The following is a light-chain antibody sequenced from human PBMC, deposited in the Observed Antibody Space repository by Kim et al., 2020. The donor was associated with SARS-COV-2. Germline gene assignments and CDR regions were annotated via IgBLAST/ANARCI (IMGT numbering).Light chain of an antibody. CDR1: QSVLYSSSNKNY. Sequence: DIVMTQSPDSLAVSLGERATINCKSSQSVLYSSSNKNYLAWFQQKPGQPPKLLIHWASTRESGVPDRFSGSGSGTDFTLTISSQQAEDVAVYYCQQYYSTPYTFGQGTKLEI. CDR2: WAS. J-gene: IGKJ2*01. CDR3: QQYYSTPYT. V-gene: IGKV4-1*01.